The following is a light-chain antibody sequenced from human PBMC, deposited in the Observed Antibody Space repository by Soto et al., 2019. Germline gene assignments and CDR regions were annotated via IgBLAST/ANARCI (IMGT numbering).Light chain of an antibody. CDR2: GAS. Sequence: EIVMTQSPGTLSVSPGKRATLSCMASQSVRSNLAWYQQKPGQAPRLLIYGASTRATGIPDGLSGSGSGTELTLTISSMQSEDYAVYYCQQYNKWPPTFGQGTKVEIK. CDR3: QQYNKWPPT. CDR1: QSVRSN. J-gene: IGKJ1*01. V-gene: IGKV3-15*01.